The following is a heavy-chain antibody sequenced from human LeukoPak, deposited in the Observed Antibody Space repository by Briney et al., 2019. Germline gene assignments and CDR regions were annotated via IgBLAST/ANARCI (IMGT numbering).Heavy chain of an antibody. CDR3: ARHASRGYDFWSGYPF. V-gene: IGHV5-51*01. CDR2: IYPGDSDT. Sequence: GESLKISCKGSGYSFTSYWIGWVRQMPGKGLEWMGIIYPGDSDTRYSPSFQGQVTNSADKSISTAYLQWSSLKASDTAMYYCARHASRGYDFWSGYPFWGQGTLVTVSS. CDR1: GYSFTSYW. D-gene: IGHD3-3*01. J-gene: IGHJ4*02.